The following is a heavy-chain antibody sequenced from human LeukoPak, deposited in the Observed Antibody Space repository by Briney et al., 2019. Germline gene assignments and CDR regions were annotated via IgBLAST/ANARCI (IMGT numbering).Heavy chain of an antibody. J-gene: IGHJ4*02. D-gene: IGHD2-2*01. CDR3: AKDGGWVVPADTFDY. CDR2: ISGSGGST. V-gene: IGHV3-23*01. Sequence: GGSLRLSCAASGLIFSSYAMSWVRQAPGKGLEWVSAISGSGGSTYYADSVKGRFTISRDNSKNTLYLQMNSLRAEDTAVYYCAKDGGWVVPADTFDYWGQGTLVTVSS. CDR1: GLIFSSYA.